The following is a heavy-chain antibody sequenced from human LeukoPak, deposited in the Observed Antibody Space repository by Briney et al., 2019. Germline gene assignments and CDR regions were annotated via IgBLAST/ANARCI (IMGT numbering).Heavy chain of an antibody. CDR1: GFTFATYA. CDR2: LSGSGIST. D-gene: IGHD3/OR15-3a*01. J-gene: IGHJ4*02. V-gene: IGHV3-23*01. Sequence: GGSLRLSCAASGFTFATYAMGWVRQAPGKGLEWVTALSGSGISTYYADSVKGRFTISRDNSENTLHLQMTGLKAEDTAFYFCAKGRGTGTYYYDYWGRGTLVTVSS. CDR3: AKGRGTGTYYYDY.